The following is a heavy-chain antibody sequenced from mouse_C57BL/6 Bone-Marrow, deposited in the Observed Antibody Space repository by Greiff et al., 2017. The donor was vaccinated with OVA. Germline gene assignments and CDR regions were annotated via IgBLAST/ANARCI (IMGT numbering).Heavy chain of an antibody. CDR3: ARDLNWDYAMDY. CDR1: GYTFTDYE. V-gene: IGHV1-15*01. J-gene: IGHJ4*01. CDR2: IDPETGGT. Sequence: QVQLQQSGAELVRPGASVTLSCKASGYTFTDYEMHWVKQTPVHGLEWIGAIDPETGGTAYNQKFKGKAILTADKSSSTAYMELRSLTSEDSAVYFCARDLNWDYAMDYWGQGTSVTVSS. D-gene: IGHD4-1*01.